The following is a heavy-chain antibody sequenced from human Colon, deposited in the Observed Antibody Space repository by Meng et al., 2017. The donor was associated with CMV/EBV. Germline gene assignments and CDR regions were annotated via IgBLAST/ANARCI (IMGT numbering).Heavy chain of an antibody. CDR2: IYYSGST. J-gene: IGHJ6*02. CDR3: ARLPLGYCSTTSCFQNGMDV. D-gene: IGHD2-2*01. V-gene: IGHV4-39*01. Sequence: SETLSLTCTVSGGSISSSSYYWGWIRQPPGKGLEWIGSIYYSGSTYYNPSLKSRVTISVDTSKNQFSLKLSSVTAADTAVYYCARLPLGYCSTTSCFQNGMDVWGQGTTVTVSS. CDR1: GGSISSSSYY.